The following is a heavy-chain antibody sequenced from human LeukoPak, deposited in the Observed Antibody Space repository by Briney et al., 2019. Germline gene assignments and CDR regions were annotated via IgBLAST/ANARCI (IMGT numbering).Heavy chain of an antibody. CDR3: ARDLSSGYWEPSFWD. Sequence: GGSLRLSCAASGFTFSSYSMNWVRQDPGKGLEWVSYISSSSSTIHYADSVKGRFTISRDNAKNSLYLQMNSLRAEDTAVYYCARDLSSGYWEPSFWDWGQGTLVTVSS. CDR2: ISSSSSTI. V-gene: IGHV3-48*01. J-gene: IGHJ4*02. CDR1: GFTFSSYS. D-gene: IGHD6-25*01.